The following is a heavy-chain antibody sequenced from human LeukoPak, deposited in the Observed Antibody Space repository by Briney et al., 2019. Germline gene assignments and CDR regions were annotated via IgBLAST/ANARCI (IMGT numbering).Heavy chain of an antibody. Sequence: PSESLSHTCTVSGGSISNCYWSWIRQPAGKRLEWLGRIYSSGSTNYNPSLESRVTVSVDTSKNQFSLKLSSVTAADTAVYYCAREHMVRGVINRWGQGALVTVSS. CDR2: IYSSGST. J-gene: IGHJ4*02. D-gene: IGHD3-10*01. CDR3: AREHMVRGVINR. V-gene: IGHV4-4*07. CDR1: GGSISNCY.